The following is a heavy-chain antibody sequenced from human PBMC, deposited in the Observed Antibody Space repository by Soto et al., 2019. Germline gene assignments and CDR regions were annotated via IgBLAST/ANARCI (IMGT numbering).Heavy chain of an antibody. CDR2: IYPGDSDT. CDR1: GFSFTRYW. CDR3: ARLVWSGYAKWFDP. D-gene: IGHD3-3*01. V-gene: IGHV5-51*01. J-gene: IGHJ5*02. Sequence: GESLKISCKASGFSFTRYWIGCVRQMPGKGLEWMGIIYPGDSDTRYSPSFQGQVTISADKSISTAYLQWSSLKASDTAMYYCARLVWSGYAKWFDPWGQGTLVTVSS.